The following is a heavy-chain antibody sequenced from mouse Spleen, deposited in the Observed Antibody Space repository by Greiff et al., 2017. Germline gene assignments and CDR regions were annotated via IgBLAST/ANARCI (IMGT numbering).Heavy chain of an antibody. J-gene: IGHJ3*01. V-gene: IGHV1-55*01. CDR1: GYTFTSYW. CDR3: ARYGWEAWFAY. Sequence: QVQLKQPGAELVKPGASVKMSCKASGYTFTSYWITWVKQRPGQGLEWIGDIYPGSGSTNYNEKFKSKATLTVDKSSSTAYMQLSSLTSEDSAVYYCARYGWEAWFAYWGQGTLVTVSA. D-gene: IGHD1-1*02. CDR2: IYPGSGST.